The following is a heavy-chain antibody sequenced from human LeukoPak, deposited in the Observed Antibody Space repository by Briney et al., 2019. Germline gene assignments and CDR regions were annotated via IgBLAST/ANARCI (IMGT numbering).Heavy chain of an antibody. V-gene: IGHV3-30*04. CDR2: ITFDGSNQ. D-gene: IGHD3-3*01. Sequence: GRSLRLSCAASGFSFSSYSMHWVRQAPGKGMEWGAVITFDGSNQYYADSVKGRVTVSRTKSKNTLYLQIDRLRTEDTSVYYCARDGVAHNPIDSWGLGTLVTVSS. CDR1: GFSFSSYS. CDR3: ARDGVAHNPIDS. J-gene: IGHJ5*01.